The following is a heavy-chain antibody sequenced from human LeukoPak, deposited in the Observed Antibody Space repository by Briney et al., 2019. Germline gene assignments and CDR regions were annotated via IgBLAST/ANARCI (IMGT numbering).Heavy chain of an antibody. Sequence: GGSLRLSCAASRFTFDDYGMNWVRQAPGKGLEWVSGINWNGGSTGYADSVKGRFTISRDNAKNSLYLQMNSLRAEDTAVYYCARDSGYYGLAFDYWGQGTLVTVSS. J-gene: IGHJ4*02. D-gene: IGHD3-22*01. CDR1: RFTFDDYG. CDR2: INWNGGST. CDR3: ARDSGYYGLAFDY. V-gene: IGHV3-20*04.